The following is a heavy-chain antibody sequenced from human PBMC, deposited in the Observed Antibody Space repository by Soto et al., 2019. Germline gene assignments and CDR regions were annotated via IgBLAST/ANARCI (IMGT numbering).Heavy chain of an antibody. V-gene: IGHV4-59*02. Sequence: QVQLQESGPGLVKPSETLPLTCSVSGGSVTGYCWSWVRQPPGKGLEWIGCIDYNGRAHYNPSLASRVSMSLDTSNNHFSLKLSSMTAADTAMYSCARGPDQSKVGYWGQGTLVTVSS. J-gene: IGHJ4*02. D-gene: IGHD4-4*01. CDR2: IDYNGRA. CDR3: ARGPDQSKVGY. CDR1: GGSVTGYC.